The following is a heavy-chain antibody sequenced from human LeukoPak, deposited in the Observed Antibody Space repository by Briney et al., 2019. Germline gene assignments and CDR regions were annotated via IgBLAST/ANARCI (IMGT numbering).Heavy chain of an antibody. D-gene: IGHD1-26*01. CDR3: ARASQALGGNNWFDP. Sequence: SQTLSLTCTVSGGSISSGDYYWGWIRQPPGKGLEWIGSIYYSGSTYYNPSLKSRVTISVDTSKNQFSLKLSSVTAADTAVYYCARASQALGGNNWFDPWGQGTLVTVSS. CDR2: IYYSGST. J-gene: IGHJ5*02. CDR1: GGSISSGDYY. V-gene: IGHV4-39*07.